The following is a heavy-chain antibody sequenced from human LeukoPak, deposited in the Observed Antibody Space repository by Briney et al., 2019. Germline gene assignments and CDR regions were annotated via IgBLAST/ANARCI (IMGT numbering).Heavy chain of an antibody. V-gene: IGHV3-33*05. Sequence: GGSLRLSCAASGFIFSHYGMHWVRQAPGKGLEWVAVIQNDASTENFADSVKGRFTISRDNAKNSLYLQMNSLRAEDTAVYYCARDNKYYYDSSGYYYVIDYFDYWGQGTLVTVSS. CDR1: GFIFSHYG. CDR2: IQNDASTE. D-gene: IGHD3-22*01. J-gene: IGHJ4*02. CDR3: ARDNKYYYDSSGYYYVIDYFDY.